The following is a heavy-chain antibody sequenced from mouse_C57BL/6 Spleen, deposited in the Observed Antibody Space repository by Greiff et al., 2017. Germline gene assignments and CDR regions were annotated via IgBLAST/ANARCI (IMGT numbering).Heavy chain of an antibody. CDR3: ARLGAYYYGSRYFDV. Sequence: VQLQQPGTELVKPGASVKLSCKASGYTFTSYWMHWVKQSPGQGLEWIGNINPSNGGTNYNEKFKSKATLTVDKSSSTAYMQLSSLTSEDSAVXYCARLGAYYYGSRYFDVWGTGTTVTVSS. CDR1: GYTFTSYW. D-gene: IGHD1-1*01. J-gene: IGHJ1*03. V-gene: IGHV1-53*01. CDR2: INPSNGGT.